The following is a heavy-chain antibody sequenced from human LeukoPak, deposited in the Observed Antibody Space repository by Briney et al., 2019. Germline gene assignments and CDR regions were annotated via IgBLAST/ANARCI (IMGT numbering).Heavy chain of an antibody. D-gene: IGHD6-19*01. CDR1: GGSISSSSYY. Sequence: PSETLSLTCTVSGGSISSSSYYWGWIRQPPGKGLEWIGSIYYSGSTYYNPSLKSRVTISVDTSKNQFSLKLSSVTAADTAVYYCARDGDLAVADSVLAFDIWGQGTMVTVSS. CDR2: IYYSGST. V-gene: IGHV4-39*07. J-gene: IGHJ3*02. CDR3: ARDGDLAVADSVLAFDI.